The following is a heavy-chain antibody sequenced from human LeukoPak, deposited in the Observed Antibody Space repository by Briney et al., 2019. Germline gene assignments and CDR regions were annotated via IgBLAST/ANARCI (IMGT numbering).Heavy chain of an antibody. J-gene: IGHJ4*02. CDR1: GFIVRDYW. Sequence: GGSLRLSCAASGFIVRDYWMNWVRQAPGQGLEWLANIKQDGGARYYVGSVKGRFTISSDSAKSLVYLQMDSLRAEDTATYYCARGYNGGSDYWGQGTLVTGSS. D-gene: IGHD3-16*01. V-gene: IGHV3-7*01. CDR2: IKQDGGAR. CDR3: ARGYNGGSDY.